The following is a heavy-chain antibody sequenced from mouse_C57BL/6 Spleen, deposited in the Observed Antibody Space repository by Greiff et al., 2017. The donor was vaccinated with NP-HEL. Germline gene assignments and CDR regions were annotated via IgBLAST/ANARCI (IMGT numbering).Heavy chain of an antibody. CDR1: GYTFTSYW. V-gene: IGHV1-69*01. Sequence: QVQLQQSGAELVMPGASVKLSCKASGYTFTSYWMHWVKQRPGQGLEWIGEIDPSDSYTNYTQKFKGKSTLTVDKSSSTAYMQLSSLTSEDSAVYYCATDFITTVVAGDYWGQGTTLTVSS. D-gene: IGHD1-1*01. CDR3: ATDFITTVVAGDY. J-gene: IGHJ2*01. CDR2: IDPSDSYT.